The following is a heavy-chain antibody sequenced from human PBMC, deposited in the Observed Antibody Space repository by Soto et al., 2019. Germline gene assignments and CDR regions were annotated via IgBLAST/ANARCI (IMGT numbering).Heavy chain of an antibody. J-gene: IGHJ5*02. CDR2: IDASSTHI. Sequence: EVRLVESGGGLVKPGGSLRLSCAASGFSFSTYNMNWVRQAPGKGLEWVPSIDASSTHIYYADSVKGRFTISRDNGKSSLYLQMDSLRAEDTALYYCVRQQYDFLVDPWGQGTLVTVSS. CDR1: GFSFSTYN. D-gene: IGHD3-16*01. CDR3: VRQQYDFLVDP. V-gene: IGHV3-21*01.